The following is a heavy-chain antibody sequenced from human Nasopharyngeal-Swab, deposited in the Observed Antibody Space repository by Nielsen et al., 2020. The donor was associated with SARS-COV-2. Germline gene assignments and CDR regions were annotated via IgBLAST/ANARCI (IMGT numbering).Heavy chain of an antibody. V-gene: IGHV3-30*18. CDR2: TSYQGSNT. CDR3: AKTSYEVLYQGLVDY. Sequence: GGSLRLSCAVSEFTFSHYGMHWVRQAPGKGLEWVAITSYQGSNTYYADSVKGRFTISRDNSKNTLYLQMNSLRAEDTAMYYCAKTSYEVLYQGLVDYWGQGTLVTVSS. CDR1: EFTFSHYG. D-gene: IGHD2-2*02. J-gene: IGHJ4*02.